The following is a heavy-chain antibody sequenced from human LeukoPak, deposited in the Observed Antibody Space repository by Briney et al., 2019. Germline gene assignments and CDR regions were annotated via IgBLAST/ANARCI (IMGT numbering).Heavy chain of an antibody. D-gene: IGHD6-13*01. J-gene: IGHJ4*02. CDR2: IYSGGST. CDR3: ARGGPYSSSWLYYFDY. V-gene: IGHV3-53*01. Sequence: GGSLRLSCAASGFTVSSNYMSWVRQAPGKGLEWVSVIYSGGSTYYADSVKGRFTISRDNSKNTLYLQMNSLRAEDTAVYYCARGGPYSSSWLYYFDYWGQGTLVTVSS. CDR1: GFTVSSNY.